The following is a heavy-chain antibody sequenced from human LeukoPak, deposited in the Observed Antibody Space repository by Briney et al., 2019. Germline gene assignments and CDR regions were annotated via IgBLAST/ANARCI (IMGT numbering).Heavy chain of an antibody. CDR2: ISYDGSNK. J-gene: IGHJ6*03. CDR1: GFTFSSYA. V-gene: IGHV3-30*04. Sequence: PGGSLRLSCAASGFTFSSYAMHWVRQAPGKGLEWVAVISYDGSNKYYADSVKGRFTISRDNSKNTLYLQMNSLRAEDTAVYYCARDRESLLDYYYYYMDVWGKGTTVTVSS. CDR3: ARDRESLLDYYYYYMDV. D-gene: IGHD3-3*02.